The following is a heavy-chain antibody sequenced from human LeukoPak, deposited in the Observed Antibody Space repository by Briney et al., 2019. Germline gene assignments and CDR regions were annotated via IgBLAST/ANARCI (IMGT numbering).Heavy chain of an antibody. Sequence: GASVKVSCQASGYTFTTYGISWVRQAPGQGREWMGWIDAYNGNTKYAQKLQGRVSMTTDTSTSTAYMELRSLRSDDTAVYYCARHYGSGSYRFDYWGQGTLVTVSS. CDR3: ARHYGSGSYRFDY. J-gene: IGHJ4*02. V-gene: IGHV1-18*01. CDR1: GYTFTTYG. D-gene: IGHD3-10*01. CDR2: IDAYNGNT.